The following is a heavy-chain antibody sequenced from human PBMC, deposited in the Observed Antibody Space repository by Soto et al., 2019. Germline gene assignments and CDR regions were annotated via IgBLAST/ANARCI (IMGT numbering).Heavy chain of an antibody. V-gene: IGHV1-18*01. J-gene: IGHJ6*02. CDR1: GYTFTSYG. D-gene: IGHD6-19*01. CDR3: ARLAVAGTFPYYGMDV. Sequence: QVQLVQSGAEVKKPGASVKVSCKASGYTFTSYGISWVRQAPGQGLEWMGWISAYNGNTNYAQKLQGRVTMTTDTSTSTAYMELRRLRSDDTAVYYCARLAVAGTFPYYGMDVWGQGTTVTVSS. CDR2: ISAYNGNT.